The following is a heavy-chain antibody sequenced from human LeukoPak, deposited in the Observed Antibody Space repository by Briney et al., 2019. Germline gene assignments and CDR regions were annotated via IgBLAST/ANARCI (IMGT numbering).Heavy chain of an antibody. CDR2: IRSKANSYAT. CDR3: LTYSSGWYPFDY. J-gene: IGHJ4*02. D-gene: IGHD6-19*01. CDR1: GFTFSGSA. Sequence: GGSPRLSCAASGFTFSGSAMHWVRQASGRGLEWVGRIRSKANSYATAYAASVKGRFTISRDDSKNTAYLQMNSLKTEDTAVYYCLTYSSGWYPFDYWGQGTLVTVSS. V-gene: IGHV3-73*01.